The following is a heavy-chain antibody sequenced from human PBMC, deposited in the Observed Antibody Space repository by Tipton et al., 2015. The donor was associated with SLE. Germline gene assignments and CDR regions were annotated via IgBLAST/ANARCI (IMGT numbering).Heavy chain of an antibody. CDR2: IYYSGST. Sequence: TLSLTCTVSGGSTSSSSYYWGWIRQPPGKGLEWIGSIYYSGSTYYNPSLKSRVTISVDTSKNQFSLKLSSVTAADTAVYYCARHSEWEPGLFDLWGRGTLVTVSS. D-gene: IGHD1-26*01. J-gene: IGHJ2*01. V-gene: IGHV4-39*01. CDR3: ARHSEWEPGLFDL. CDR1: GGSTSSSSYY.